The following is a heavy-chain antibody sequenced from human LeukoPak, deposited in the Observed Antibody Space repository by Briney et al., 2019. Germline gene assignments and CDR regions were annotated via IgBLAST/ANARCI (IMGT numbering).Heavy chain of an antibody. CDR2: IYHSGST. CDR3: ARVVDWVDV. CDR1: GGSISSYS. J-gene: IGHJ6*02. Sequence: SETLSLTCTVSGGSISSYSWSWIRQPPGKGLEWIGYIYHSGSTYYNPSLKSRVTISVDRSKNQFSLKPSSVTAADTAVYYCARVVDWVDVWGQGTTVTVSS. V-gene: IGHV4-30-2*01. D-gene: IGHD1-26*01.